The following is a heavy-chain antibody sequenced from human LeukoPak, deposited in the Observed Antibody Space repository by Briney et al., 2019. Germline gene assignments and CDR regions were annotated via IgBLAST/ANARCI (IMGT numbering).Heavy chain of an antibody. CDR2: MYYSGST. CDR3: ARVYSSSSLGP. CDR1: GGSISSYY. J-gene: IGHJ4*02. Sequence: SETLSLTCTVSGGSISSYYWSWIRQPPGKGLEWIGYMYYSGSTNYNPSLKSRVTVSVDTSKNQFSLKLSSVTAADTAVYYCARVYSSSSLGPWGQGTLVTVSS. V-gene: IGHV4-59*08. D-gene: IGHD6-13*01.